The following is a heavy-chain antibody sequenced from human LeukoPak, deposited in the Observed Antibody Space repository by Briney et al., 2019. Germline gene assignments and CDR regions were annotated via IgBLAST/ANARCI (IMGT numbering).Heavy chain of an antibody. J-gene: IGHJ4*02. CDR1: GYMFSTYA. V-gene: IGHV3-23*01. CDR2: ITDSGGSV. Sequence: SGGSLRLSCAASGYMFSTYAMSWVRQAPGKGPPWVSAITDSGGSVLYADSVKGRFTISRDNSKNTLYLQMNSLRAEDTAVYYCARDQGWLINYWGQGTLVTVSS. CDR3: ARDQGWLINY. D-gene: IGHD5-18*01.